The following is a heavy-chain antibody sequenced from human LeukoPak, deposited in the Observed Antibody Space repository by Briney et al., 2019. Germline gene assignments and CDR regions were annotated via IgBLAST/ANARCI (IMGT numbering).Heavy chain of an antibody. Sequence: ASVKVSCKASGYTFTSYGISWVRQAPGQGLEWMGWISAYNGNTNYAQKLQGRVTMTTDTSTSTAYMELRSLRSDDTAVYYCAGDLDCSSTSCYYFDYWGQGTLVTVSS. CDR2: ISAYNGNT. J-gene: IGHJ4*02. D-gene: IGHD2-2*01. V-gene: IGHV1-18*01. CDR3: AGDLDCSSTSCYYFDY. CDR1: GYTFTSYG.